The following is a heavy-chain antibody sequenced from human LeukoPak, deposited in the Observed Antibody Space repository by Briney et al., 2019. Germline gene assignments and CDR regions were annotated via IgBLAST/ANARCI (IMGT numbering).Heavy chain of an antibody. V-gene: IGHV3-7*01. J-gene: IGHJ6*03. CDR3: ARRVRYSSSWYPPSLYMDV. D-gene: IGHD6-13*01. Sequence: GGSLRLSCAASRFSFSNYWMTWVRQAPGKGLEWVAKIKQDGSEKFYVDSVKGRFTISRDNAKNSLYLQMNSLRVEDTAVYYCARRVRYSSSWYPPSLYMDVWGKGTTVTVSS. CDR2: IKQDGSEK. CDR1: RFSFSNYW.